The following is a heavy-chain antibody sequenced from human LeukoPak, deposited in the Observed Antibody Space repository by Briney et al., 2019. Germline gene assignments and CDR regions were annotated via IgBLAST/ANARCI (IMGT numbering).Heavy chain of an antibody. Sequence: GAAVKVSCKASGYTFTCYYMHWVRQAPGQGREWRGWINPNRGGTKYAQKFQGRVTMTRDTSISTAYMELSRLRSDDTAVYYCALDQGSRIMITFGGPNYYFDYWGQGTLVTVSS. CDR3: ALDQGSRIMITFGGPNYYFDY. V-gene: IGHV1-2*02. J-gene: IGHJ4*02. CDR1: GYTFTCYY. CDR2: INPNRGGT. D-gene: IGHD3-16*01.